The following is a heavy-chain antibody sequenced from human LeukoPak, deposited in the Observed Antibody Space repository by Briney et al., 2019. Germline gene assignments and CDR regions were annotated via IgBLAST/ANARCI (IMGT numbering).Heavy chain of an antibody. D-gene: IGHD5-24*01. V-gene: IGHV4-59*01. J-gene: IGHJ3*02. CDR2: IDYSGST. CDR3: AGRLWRRDGYNLSAFDI. CDR1: GASISSYY. Sequence: SETLSLTCTVSGASISSYYWSWIRQPPGKGLEWIGYIDYSGSTNYNPSLKSRVTISVDTSKNQFSLKLSSVTAADTAVYYCAGRLWRRDGYNLSAFDIWGQGTMVTVSS.